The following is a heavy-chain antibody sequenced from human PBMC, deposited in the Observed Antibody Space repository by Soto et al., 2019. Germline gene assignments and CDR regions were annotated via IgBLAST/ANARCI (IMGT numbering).Heavy chain of an antibody. Sequence: SETLSLTCAVYGGSFSGYYWSWIRQPPGKGLEWIGEINHSGSTNYNPSLKSRVTISVDTSKNRFSLKLSSVTAADTAVYYCASLKITMVRGVTVTRHYYYGMDVWGQGTTVTVS. D-gene: IGHD3-10*01. CDR3: ASLKITMVRGVTVTRHYYYGMDV. CDR1: GGSFSGYY. J-gene: IGHJ6*02. V-gene: IGHV4-34*01. CDR2: INHSGST.